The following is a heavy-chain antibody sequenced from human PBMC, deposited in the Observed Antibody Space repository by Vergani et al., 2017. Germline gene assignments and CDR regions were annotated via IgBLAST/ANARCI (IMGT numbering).Heavy chain of an antibody. CDR1: GYTFTGYY. CDR3: ARDSPFDIVVVPAALYYFDY. D-gene: IGHD2-2*01. CDR2: FNPNSGGT. Sequence: QVQLVQSGAEVKKPGASVKVSCKASGYTFTGYYMHWVRQAPGQGLEWMGWFNPNSGGTNYAQKFQGRVTMTRDTSISTAYMELSRLRSDDTAVYYCARDSPFDIVVVPAALYYFDYWGQGTLVTVSS. J-gene: IGHJ4*02. V-gene: IGHV1-2*02.